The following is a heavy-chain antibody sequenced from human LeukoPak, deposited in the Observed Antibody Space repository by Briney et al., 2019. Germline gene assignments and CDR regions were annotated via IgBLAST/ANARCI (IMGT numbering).Heavy chain of an antibody. V-gene: IGHV3-30*03. J-gene: IGHJ4*02. Sequence: GGSLRLSCAASGFTFSSYGMHWVRQAPGKGLEWVAVISYDGSNKYYADSVKGRFTISRDNSKNTLYLQMNSLRAEDTAVYYCARALSPYYDFWSGYYGTLDYWGQGTLVTVSS. CDR3: ARALSPYYDFWSGYYGTLDY. CDR2: ISYDGSNK. CDR1: GFTFSSYG. D-gene: IGHD3-3*01.